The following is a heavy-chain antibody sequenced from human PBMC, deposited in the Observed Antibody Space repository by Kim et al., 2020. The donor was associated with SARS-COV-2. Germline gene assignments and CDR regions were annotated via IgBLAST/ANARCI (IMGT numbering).Heavy chain of an antibody. CDR1: GLDFNSHG. V-gene: IGHV3-30*03. CDR2: ISKDRRET. Sequence: GGSLRLSCEASGLDFNSHGMHWVRQAPGKGLDCVAFISKDRRETLYTESVRGRFSISRDNSMHTVYLHMNNLRPEDTAVFYCAARKDFTDYVAYWGQGALVTVSS. D-gene: IGHD6-19*01. CDR3: AARKDFTDYVAY. J-gene: IGHJ4*02.